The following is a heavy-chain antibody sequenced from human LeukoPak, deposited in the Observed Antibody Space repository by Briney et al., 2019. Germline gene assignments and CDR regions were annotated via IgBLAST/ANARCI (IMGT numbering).Heavy chain of an antibody. CDR1: GGSISSYY. D-gene: IGHD2-2*02. Sequence: SETLSLTCTVSGGSISSYYWSWIRQPAGKGLEWIGRIYTSGSTNYNPSLKSRVTISVDTSKNQFSLKLSSVTAADTAVYYCASPVVRTGYCSSTSCYTGAFDYWGQGTLVTVSS. CDR2: IYTSGST. V-gene: IGHV4-4*07. J-gene: IGHJ4*02. CDR3: ASPVVRTGYCSSTSCYTGAFDY.